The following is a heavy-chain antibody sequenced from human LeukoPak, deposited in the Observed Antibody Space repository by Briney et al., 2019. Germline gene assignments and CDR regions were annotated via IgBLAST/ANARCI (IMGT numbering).Heavy chain of an antibody. CDR1: GYTFTSYG. CDR2: ISAYNGNT. D-gene: IGHD2-2*01. J-gene: IGHJ6*02. V-gene: IGHV1-18*01. Sequence: ASVKVSCKASGYTFTSYGISWVRQAPGQGLEWMGWISAYNGNTNYARKLQGRVTMTTDTSTSTADMELRSLRSDDTAVYYCARDIVVVPAAIRHYYYYGMDVWGQGTTVTVSS. CDR3: ARDIVVVPAAIRHYYYYGMDV.